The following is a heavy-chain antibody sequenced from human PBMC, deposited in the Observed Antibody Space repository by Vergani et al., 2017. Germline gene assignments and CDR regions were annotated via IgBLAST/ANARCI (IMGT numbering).Heavy chain of an antibody. CDR2: ISGSGGST. J-gene: IGHJ4*02. D-gene: IGHD5-12*01. V-gene: IGHV3-23*01. Sequence: EVQLLESGGGLVQPGGSLRLSCAASGFTFSSYAMSWVRQAPGKGLEWVSAISGSGGSTYYNPSLKSRVTISVDTSKNQFSLKLSSVTAADTAVYYCARHGGGRGCSGYDCPIDYWGQGTLVTVSS. CDR1: GFTFSSYA. CDR3: ARHGGGRGCSGYDCPIDY.